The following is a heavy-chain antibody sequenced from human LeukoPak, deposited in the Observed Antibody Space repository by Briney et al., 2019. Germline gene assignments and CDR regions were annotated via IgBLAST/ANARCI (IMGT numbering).Heavy chain of an antibody. CDR2: INCYNGNT. V-gene: IGHV1-18*01. CDR3: ARGLDAAAGLANFDY. J-gene: IGHJ4*02. Sequence: ASVKVSCKASGYSFSYFGINWVRQAPGQGLEWMEWINCYNGNTNYAQKSEGRLTLTTDTATSSVYMELRNLRSDDTAVYYCARGLDAAAGLANFDYWGQGTLVTVSS. D-gene: IGHD6-25*01. CDR1: GYSFSYFG.